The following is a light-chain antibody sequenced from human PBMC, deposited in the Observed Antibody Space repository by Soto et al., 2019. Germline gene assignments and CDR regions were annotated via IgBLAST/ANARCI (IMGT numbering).Light chain of an antibody. J-gene: IGKJ5*01. CDR3: QQYNTWPLIT. Sequence: EIVMTQSPGTLSVSPGERATLSCRASQTVSRHLAWYQQKPGQAPRLLIFGASTRATGIPDRFSGSRSGTDFTLTISSLQSEDFAVYYCQQYNTWPLITFGPGTRLDIK. CDR1: QTVSRH. V-gene: IGKV3-15*01. CDR2: GAS.